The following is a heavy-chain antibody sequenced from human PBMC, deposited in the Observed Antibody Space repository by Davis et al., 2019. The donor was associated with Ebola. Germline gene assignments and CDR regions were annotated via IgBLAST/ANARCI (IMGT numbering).Heavy chain of an antibody. D-gene: IGHD6-19*01. V-gene: IGHV4-4*02. CDR2: IYHSGST. CDR1: GDSISSSNW. CDR3: ARGRGGSGWYLPSYYYGMDV. J-gene: IGHJ6*02. Sequence: PGGSLRLSCAVSGDSISSSNWWSWVRQPPGKGLEWIGEIYHSGSTNYNPSLKSRVTISVDKSKNQFSLKLSSVTAADTAVYYCARGRGGSGWYLPSYYYGMDVWGQGTTVTVSS.